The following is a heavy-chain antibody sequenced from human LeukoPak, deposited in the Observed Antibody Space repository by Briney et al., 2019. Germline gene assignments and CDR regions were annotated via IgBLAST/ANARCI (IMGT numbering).Heavy chain of an antibody. J-gene: IGHJ4*02. V-gene: IGHV4-4*02. D-gene: IGHD6-13*01. Sequence: SGTLSLTCAVSGGPISSSNWWSWVRQPPGKGLEWIGEIYHSGSTNYNPSLKSRVTISVDKSKNQFSLKLSSVTAADTAVYYCARLTYSSSWYPRCFDYWGQGTLVTVSS. CDR1: GGPISSSNW. CDR3: ARLTYSSSWYPRCFDY. CDR2: IYHSGST.